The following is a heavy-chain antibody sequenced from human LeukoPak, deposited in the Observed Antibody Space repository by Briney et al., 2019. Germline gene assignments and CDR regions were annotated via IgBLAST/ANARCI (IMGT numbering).Heavy chain of an antibody. J-gene: IGHJ6*02. V-gene: IGHV4-61*08. D-gene: IGHD2-2*01. CDR3: AREYQLLFGMDV. CDR1: GGSISSGGYY. Sequence: SETLSLTCTVSGGSISSGGYYWSWIRQHPGKGLEWIGYIYYSGSTNYNPSLESRVTISVDTSKNQFSLKLSSVTAADTAVYYCAREYQLLFGMDVWGQGTTVTVSS. CDR2: IYYSGST.